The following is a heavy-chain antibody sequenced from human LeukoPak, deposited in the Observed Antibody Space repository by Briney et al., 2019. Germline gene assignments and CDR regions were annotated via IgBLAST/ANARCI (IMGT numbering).Heavy chain of an antibody. CDR3: ARTYCGTNACPFDH. V-gene: IGHV4-59*08. CDR1: GGSISTYY. J-gene: IGHJ5*02. Sequence: SETLSLTCTVSGGSISTYYRSWIRQPPGKGLECLGFIFHTGTANYNPSLKSRVTISVDTSKNQFSLKLSSVTAADTAIYYCARTYCGTNACPFDHWGQGNLVTVSS. D-gene: IGHD2-21*01. CDR2: IFHTGTA.